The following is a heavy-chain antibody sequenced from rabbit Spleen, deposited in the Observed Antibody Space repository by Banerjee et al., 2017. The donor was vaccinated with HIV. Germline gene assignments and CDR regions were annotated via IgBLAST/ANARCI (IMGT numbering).Heavy chain of an antibody. CDR3: ARSRYGGISGYWGGMDL. CDR1: GFSFSNKAV. Sequence: QEQLVEYGGDLVQPEGSLTLTCKASGFSFSNKAVMCWVRQAPGKGLEWIGCIVTGSGTTYYATWAKGRFTISKPSSTTVTLQMTSLTAADTATYFCARSRYGGISGYWGGMDLWGPGTLVTVS. V-gene: IGHV1S45*01. D-gene: IGHD1-1*01. CDR2: IVTGSGTT. J-gene: IGHJ6*01.